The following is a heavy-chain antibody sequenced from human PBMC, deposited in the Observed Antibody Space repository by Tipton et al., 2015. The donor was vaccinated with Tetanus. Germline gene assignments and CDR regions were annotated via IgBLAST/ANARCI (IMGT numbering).Heavy chain of an antibody. CDR1: GITFKDHA. V-gene: IGHV3-9*01. CDR3: ARTVDYYDSRGSSKYNDY. J-gene: IGHJ4*02. D-gene: IGHD3-22*01. Sequence: SLRLSCVPSGITFKDHAIHWVRQRPGKGLEWVSGFKWDIGTIGYADSVKGRFTISRDIAKNSLYLQMDSLRDEDTAVYYCARTVDYYDSRGSSKYNDYWGQGTLVTVSS. CDR2: FKWDIGTI.